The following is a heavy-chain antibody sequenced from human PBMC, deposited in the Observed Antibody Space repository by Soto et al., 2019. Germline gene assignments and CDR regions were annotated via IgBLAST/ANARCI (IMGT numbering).Heavy chain of an antibody. Sequence: GGSLRLSCTASGFTFGDYAMSWFRQAPGKGLEWVGFIRSKAYGGTTEYAASVKGRFTISRDDSKSIAYLQMNSLKTEDTAVYYCTSTLYDSSGYYYLRVAFDIWGQGTMGTVSS. CDR2: IRSKAYGGTT. D-gene: IGHD3-22*01. J-gene: IGHJ3*02. CDR3: TSTLYDSSGYYYLRVAFDI. V-gene: IGHV3-49*03. CDR1: GFTFGDYA.